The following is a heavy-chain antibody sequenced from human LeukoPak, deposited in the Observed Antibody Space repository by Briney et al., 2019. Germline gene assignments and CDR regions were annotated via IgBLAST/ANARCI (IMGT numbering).Heavy chain of an antibody. CDR3: AKDGGSDPDSFDI. CDR2: ISGSGGST. CDR1: GFTFSSYG. D-gene: IGHD2-15*01. Sequence: GGSLRLSCAASGFTFSSYGMTWVRQAPGKGLEWVSAISGSGGSTYHADSVKGRFTISRDNTKNSLYLQMNSLRAEDTAVYYCAKDGGSDPDSFDIWGQGTMVTVSS. V-gene: IGHV3-23*01. J-gene: IGHJ3*02.